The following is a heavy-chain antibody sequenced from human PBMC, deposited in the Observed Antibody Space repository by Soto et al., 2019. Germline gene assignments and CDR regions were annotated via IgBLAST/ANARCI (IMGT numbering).Heavy chain of an antibody. CDR3: ARHASYWGGGGGWIDP. CDR1: GFTFSAYD. J-gene: IGHJ5*02. V-gene: IGHV3-13*01. CDR2: IGTQHDT. D-gene: IGHD7-27*01. Sequence: EVQLVESGGGLVQPGGSLRLSCAASGFTFSAYDMHWVRQATGKGLEWVSAIGTQHDTYYPESVKGRFTISRENAKNSLYLQMNSLRAGDTAVYYCARHASYWGGGGGWIDPWGQGTLVTVSS.